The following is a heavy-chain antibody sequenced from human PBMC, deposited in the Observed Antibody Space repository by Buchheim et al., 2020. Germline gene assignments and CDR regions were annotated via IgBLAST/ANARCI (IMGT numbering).Heavy chain of an antibody. J-gene: IGHJ4*02. V-gene: IGHV1-2*06. CDR1: GYTFTDYY. CDR3: ARHYYDSSGSVVNY. D-gene: IGHD3-22*01. CDR2: INPNSGGT. Sequence: QVQLVQSGAEVKKPGASVKVSCKASGYTFTDYYMHWVRQAPGQGLEWMGRINPNSGGTYYAQKFQGRVTMTRDTSISTAYIELSSLRSDDTAAYYCARHYYDSSGSVVNYWGQGTL.